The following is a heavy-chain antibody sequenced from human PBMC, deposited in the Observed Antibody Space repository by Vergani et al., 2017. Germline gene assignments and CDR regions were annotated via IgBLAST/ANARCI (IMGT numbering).Heavy chain of an antibody. CDR3: ARGKGMATTDALDI. CDR1: GGSFSGYY. J-gene: IGHJ3*02. Sequence: QVPLQQWGAGLLKPSETLSLTCAVYGGSFSGYYWSWIRPPPGKGLEWIGEINHSGSTNYNPSLKRRVTISVDTSKNQFSLKLSSVTAADTAVYYCARGKGMATTDALDIGGQGRMVTVSA. D-gene: IGHD5-24*01. CDR2: INHSGST. V-gene: IGHV4-34*01.